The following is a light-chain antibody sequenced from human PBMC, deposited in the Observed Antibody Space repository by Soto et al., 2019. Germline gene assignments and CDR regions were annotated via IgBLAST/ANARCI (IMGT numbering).Light chain of an antibody. CDR2: AAS. J-gene: IGKJ1*01. CDR1: QSISNY. V-gene: IGKV1-39*01. CDR3: QQSYITPWT. Sequence: DIQLTQSPSSLSASVGDRVTITCRASQSISNYLNWYQQKPGKAPKLLIYAASTLQSGVPSRFSDSGSGTDFTLTISSLQPEDFATYYCQQSYITPWTFGQGTKVEIK.